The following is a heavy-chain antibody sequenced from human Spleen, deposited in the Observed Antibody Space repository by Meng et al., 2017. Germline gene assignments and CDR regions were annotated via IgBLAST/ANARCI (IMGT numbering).Heavy chain of an antibody. CDR3: ARALEYTGSYFY. J-gene: IGHJ4*02. CDR2: INHSGNT. CDR1: GGSFSGYY. D-gene: IGHD3-10*01. Sequence: GSLRLSCAVYGGSFSGYYWSWIRQPPGKGLEWIGEINHSGNTNYNPSLKSRVTISGDTSKNQLSLKLSSVTAADTAVYYWARALEYTGSYFYWGQGTLVTVSS. V-gene: IGHV4-34*01.